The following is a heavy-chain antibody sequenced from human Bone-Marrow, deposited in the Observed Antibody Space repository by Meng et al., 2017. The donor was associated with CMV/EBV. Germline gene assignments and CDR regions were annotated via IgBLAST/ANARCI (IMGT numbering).Heavy chain of an antibody. V-gene: IGHV5-51*01. Sequence: GESLKISCKGSGYTFTSQWIGWVRQMPGKGLEWMGIIYPGDSDTRYSPSFQGQVTISADKSISTAYLQWSSLKASDTAMYYCATIAVAGTGYFDYCGQGTLVTVSS. D-gene: IGHD6-19*01. J-gene: IGHJ4*02. CDR2: IYPGDSDT. CDR1: GYTFTSQW. CDR3: ATIAVAGTGYFDY.